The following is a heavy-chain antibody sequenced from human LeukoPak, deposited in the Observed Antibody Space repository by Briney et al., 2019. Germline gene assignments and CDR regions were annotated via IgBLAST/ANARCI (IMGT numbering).Heavy chain of an antibody. CDR2: IYYSGST. V-gene: IGHV4-59*01. J-gene: IGHJ6*02. Sequence: PSETLSLTCTVSGGSISSYYWNWIRRPPRKGLEWIGYIYYSGSTNYNPSLKSRVTISVDTSKNQFSLKLSSVTAADTAVYYCARDQNGMDVWGQGTTVTVSS. CDR1: GGSISSYY. CDR3: ARDQNGMDV.